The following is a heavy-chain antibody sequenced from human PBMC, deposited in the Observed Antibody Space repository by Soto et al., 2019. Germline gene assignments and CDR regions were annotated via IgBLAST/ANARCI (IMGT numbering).Heavy chain of an antibody. J-gene: IGHJ4*02. CDR2: IYHSGST. CDR3: ARLLSASSLWRASSGDYFDY. Sequence: SETLSLTCAVSSGSISSSNWWSWVRQPPGKGLEWIGEIYHSGSTNYNPSLKSRVTISVDKSKNQFSLKLSSVTAADTAVYYCARLLSASSLWRASSGDYFDYWGQGTLVTVSS. CDR1: SGSISSSNW. V-gene: IGHV4-4*02. D-gene: IGHD1-26*01.